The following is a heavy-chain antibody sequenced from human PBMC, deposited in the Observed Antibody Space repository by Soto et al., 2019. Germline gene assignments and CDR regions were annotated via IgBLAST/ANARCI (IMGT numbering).Heavy chain of an antibody. CDR1: GFTFSSYN. Sequence: PGGSLRLSCAASGFTFSSYNMNWVRQAPGKGLEWVSSISTSSRYIYYADSVKGRFTISRDNAKKSLYLQMNSLRAEDTAVYYCALRATGATNDWFDPWGQGTLVTVSS. V-gene: IGHV3-21*01. J-gene: IGHJ5*02. CDR2: ISTSSRYI. CDR3: ALRATGATNDWFDP.